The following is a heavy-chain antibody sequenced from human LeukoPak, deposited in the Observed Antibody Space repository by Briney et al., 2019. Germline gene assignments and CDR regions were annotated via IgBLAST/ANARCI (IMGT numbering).Heavy chain of an antibody. J-gene: IGHJ4*02. CDR1: GYTLTGYT. D-gene: IGHD6-19*01. CDR3: ARSIAVAASYYYFDY. CDR2: VNPNSGGT. Sequence: GSLKVSSEPSGYTLTGYTTHGVRQAPEERLESMGGVNPNSGGTNYAQKFQGRVTMTRDMSTSTVYMELSSLRSEDTAVYYCARSIAVAASYYYFDYWGQGTLVTVSS. V-gene: IGHV1-2*02.